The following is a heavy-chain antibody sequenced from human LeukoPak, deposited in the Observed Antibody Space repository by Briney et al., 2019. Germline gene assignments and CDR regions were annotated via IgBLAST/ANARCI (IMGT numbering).Heavy chain of an antibody. CDR3: AKAAYDSSGSWYYFDY. CDR1: GFTFSSYG. CDR2: IRYDGSNK. V-gene: IGHV3-30*02. Sequence: GGSLRLSCAASGFTFSSYGMHWVRQAPGKGLEWVAFIRYDGSNKYYADSVKGRFTISRDNSKNTLYLQMNSLRPEDTAVYYCAKAAYDSSGSWYYFDYWGQGTLVTVSS. D-gene: IGHD3-22*01. J-gene: IGHJ4*02.